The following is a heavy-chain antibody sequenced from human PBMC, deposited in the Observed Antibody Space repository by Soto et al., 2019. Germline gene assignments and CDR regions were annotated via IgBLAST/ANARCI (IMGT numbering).Heavy chain of an antibody. CDR1: GYTFTSYY. Sequence: ASVKVYCKASGYTFTSYYMHWVRQAPGQGLEWMGIINPSGGSTSYAQKFQGRVTMTRDTSTSTVYMELSSLRSEDTAVYYWARVNVDTAMVDAFDIWGQGTMVTVSS. V-gene: IGHV1-46*01. D-gene: IGHD5-18*01. CDR3: ARVNVDTAMVDAFDI. J-gene: IGHJ3*02. CDR2: INPSGGST.